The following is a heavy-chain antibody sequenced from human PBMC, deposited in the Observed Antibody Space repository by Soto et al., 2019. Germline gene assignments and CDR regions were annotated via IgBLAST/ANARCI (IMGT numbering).Heavy chain of an antibody. CDR3: ARTLYGDNVDY. V-gene: IGHV1-8*01. D-gene: IGHD4-17*01. Sequence: QVQLVQSGAEVKKPGASVKVSCTASGYTFTSYDINWVRQATGQGLEWMGWMNPDSGNTGCAQKFQDRFTMTRNTSISTAYMELSSLRSEDTAVYYCARTLYGDNVDYWGQGTLVTVSS. CDR2: MNPDSGNT. CDR1: GYTFTSYD. J-gene: IGHJ4*02.